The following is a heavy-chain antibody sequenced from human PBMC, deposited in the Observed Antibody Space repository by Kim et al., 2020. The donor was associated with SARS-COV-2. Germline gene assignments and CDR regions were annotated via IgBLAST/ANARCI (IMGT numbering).Heavy chain of an antibody. D-gene: IGHD3-9*01. CDR2: INHSGST. V-gene: IGHV4-34*01. CDR1: GGSFSGYY. Sequence: SETLSLTCAVYGGSFSGYYWSWIRQPPGKGLEWIGEINHSGSTNYNPSLKSRVTISVDTSKNQFSLKLSSVTAADTAVYYCAREGHDILTGYSDRGGMDVWGQGTAVTVSS. J-gene: IGHJ6*02. CDR3: AREGHDILTGYSDRGGMDV.